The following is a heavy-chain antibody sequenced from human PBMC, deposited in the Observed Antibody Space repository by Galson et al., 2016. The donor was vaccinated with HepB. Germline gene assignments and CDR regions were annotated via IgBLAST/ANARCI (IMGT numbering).Heavy chain of an antibody. V-gene: IGHV3-73*01. Sequence: SLRLSCAASGSTFSASAVYWVRQTSEKGLEWVGRMRSKADNYATRYDASMKGRFTISRDDSKNTAYLQMNSLKTEDTAVYYCTLTSPGADVFDIWGLGTMVTVSS. D-gene: IGHD2-2*01. CDR2: MRSKADNYAT. CDR1: GSTFSASA. CDR3: TLTSPGADVFDI. J-gene: IGHJ3*02.